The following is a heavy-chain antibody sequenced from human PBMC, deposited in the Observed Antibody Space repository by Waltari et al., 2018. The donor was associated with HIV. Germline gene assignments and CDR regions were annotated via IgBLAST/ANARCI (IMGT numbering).Heavy chain of an antibody. J-gene: IGHJ1*01. CDR1: GDTFTTYH. D-gene: IGHD1-26*01. Sequence: LVQSASEVREPGASVTLSCKASGDTFTTYHLYLLRQAPGQGLEWMGRNNPARGDATYSHSLQGRVTMARDTASASTYMELTRLTSADTATYFCARGEDVTLTLLTPGFRLQCWGQGSLVVVSS. CDR3: ARGEDVTLTLLTPGFRLQC. V-gene: IGHV1-2*06. CDR2: NNPARGDA.